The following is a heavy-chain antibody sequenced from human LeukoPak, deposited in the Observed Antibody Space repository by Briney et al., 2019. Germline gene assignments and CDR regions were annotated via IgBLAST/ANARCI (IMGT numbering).Heavy chain of an antibody. D-gene: IGHD3-10*01. V-gene: IGHV3-30*18. Sequence: GGSLRLSCAASGFTFSSYGMHWVRQAPGKGLEWVAVISYDGSNKYYADSVKGRFTISRDNSENTLYLQMNSLRAEDTAVYYCAKGRVWSYYYYGMDVWGQGTTVTVSS. J-gene: IGHJ6*02. CDR1: GFTFSSYG. CDR2: ISYDGSNK. CDR3: AKGRVWSYYYYGMDV.